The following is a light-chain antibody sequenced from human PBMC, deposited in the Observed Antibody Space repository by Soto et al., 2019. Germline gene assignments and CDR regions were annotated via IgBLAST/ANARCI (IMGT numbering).Light chain of an antibody. Sequence: EIVLTQSPGTLSLSPGERVTLSCRASQSVSSAYLAWYQQKRGQAPRLLIYGASNRATGIPDRFSGSGSGTDFALTITRLEPEDSAVYFCQQYTGPPTTFGQGTRLEIK. CDR1: QSVSSAY. CDR3: QQYTGPPTT. V-gene: IGKV3-20*01. CDR2: GAS. J-gene: IGKJ5*01.